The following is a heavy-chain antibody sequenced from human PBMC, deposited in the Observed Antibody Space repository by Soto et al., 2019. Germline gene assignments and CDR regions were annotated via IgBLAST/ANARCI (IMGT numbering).Heavy chain of an antibody. Sequence: QVQLVQSGAEVKKPGASVKVSCKASGYTFTSYDINWVRQATGQGLEWMGWMNTNSGNTGYAQKFQGRVTMTRNTSVSPAEVELSSLRSEDAAVGYWARDGGVGVGQGAAYWGKGTLVTVSS. V-gene: IGHV1-8*01. CDR1: GYTFTSYD. CDR2: MNTNSGNT. CDR3: ARDGGVGVGQGAAY. J-gene: IGHJ4*02. D-gene: IGHD2-15*01.